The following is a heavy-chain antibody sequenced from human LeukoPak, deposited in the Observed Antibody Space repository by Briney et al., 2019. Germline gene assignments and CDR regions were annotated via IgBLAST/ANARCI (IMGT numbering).Heavy chain of an antibody. CDR1: GYTFTSYG. V-gene: IGHV1-18*01. CDR2: ISTYNGKT. Sequence: ASVKVSCKASGYTFTSYGICWVRQAPGQGLEWMGWISTYNGKTNYAQKIQGRVTMTTDTSTSTAYMELRSLRSDDTAVYYCARDPRNIVVVPAAIGPYYYYMDVWGKGTTVTVSS. D-gene: IGHD2-2*01. J-gene: IGHJ6*03. CDR3: ARDPRNIVVVPAAIGPYYYYMDV.